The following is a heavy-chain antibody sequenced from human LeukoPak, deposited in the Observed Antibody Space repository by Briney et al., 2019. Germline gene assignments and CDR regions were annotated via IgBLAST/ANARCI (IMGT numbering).Heavy chain of an antibody. J-gene: IGHJ4*02. Sequence: PGGSLRLSCAASGFTFSNHAMRWVRQAPGKGLEWVSVISGSGGSTYYADSVKGRFTISRDNSKNTLYLQMNSLRAEDTAVYYCAKDYASDMATAPFDYWGQGTLVTVSS. CDR3: AKDYASDMATAPFDY. V-gene: IGHV3-23*01. CDR2: ISGSGGST. D-gene: IGHD5-24*01. CDR1: GFTFSNHA.